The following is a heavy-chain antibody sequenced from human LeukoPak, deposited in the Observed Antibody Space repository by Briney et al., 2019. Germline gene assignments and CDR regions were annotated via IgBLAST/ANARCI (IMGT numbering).Heavy chain of an antibody. CDR3: ARDRSSWYF. D-gene: IGHD6-13*01. CDR1: GFTFSNYW. Sequence: CGSPLLSCAASGFTFSNYWMSWVRQAPGKGLEWVANIKQDGSEKYYVDSVKGRFTISRDNAKNSLYLQMNSLRGEDTAVYYCARDRSSWYFWGQGTLVTVSS. CDR2: IKQDGSEK. J-gene: IGHJ4*02. V-gene: IGHV3-7*04.